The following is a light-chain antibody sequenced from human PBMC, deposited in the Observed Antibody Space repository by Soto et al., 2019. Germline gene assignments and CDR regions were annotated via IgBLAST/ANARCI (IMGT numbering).Light chain of an antibody. V-gene: IGLV2-14*01. CDR3: SSYTSSSTRLV. J-gene: IGLJ3*02. CDR1: SSDVVGYNY. CDR2: DVS. Sequence: QSALTQPASVSGSPGQSITISCTGTSSDVVGYNYVSWYQQHPGKAPKLMIYDVSNRPSGVSNRFSGSKSGNTASLTISGLQAEDEADYYCSSYTSSSTRLVFGGGTKLTVL.